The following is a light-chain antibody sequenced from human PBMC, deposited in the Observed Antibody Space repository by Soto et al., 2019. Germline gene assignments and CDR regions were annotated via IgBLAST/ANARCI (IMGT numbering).Light chain of an antibody. Sequence: EIVMTQSPATLSVSPGERATLSCRASQSVFSNLAWYQQKPGQAPRLLIYAASTRATGIPARLSGSGSGTEFTLTISSLQSEDVAVYYCQHDNGWPPWTFGQGTKVEI. V-gene: IGKV3-15*01. CDR3: QHDNGWPPWT. CDR1: QSVFSN. J-gene: IGKJ1*01. CDR2: AAS.